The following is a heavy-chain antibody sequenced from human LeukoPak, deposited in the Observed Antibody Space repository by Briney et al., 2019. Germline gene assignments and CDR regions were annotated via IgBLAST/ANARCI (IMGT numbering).Heavy chain of an antibody. CDR1: GGTFSSYA. V-gene: IGHV1-69*05. CDR3: ARPSITIFGVDPGAFDI. D-gene: IGHD3-3*01. J-gene: IGHJ3*02. Sequence: SVKVSCKASGGTFSSYAISWVRQAPGQGLEWMGRIIPIFGTANYAQKFQGRVTITTVESTSTAYMELSSLRSEDTAVYYCARPSITIFGVDPGAFDIWGQGTMVTVSS. CDR2: IIPIFGTA.